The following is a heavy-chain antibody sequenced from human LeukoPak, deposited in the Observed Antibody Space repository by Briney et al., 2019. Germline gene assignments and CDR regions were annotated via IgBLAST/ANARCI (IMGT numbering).Heavy chain of an antibody. CDR3: ARGPYPDYDILIGYPDDTNFDY. V-gene: IGHV7-4-1*02. J-gene: IGHJ4*02. CDR2: INTNTGNP. Sequence: ASVKVSCEAFGYTFTSYDINWVRQAPGQGLEWMGWINTNTGNPTYAQGFTGRFVFSLDTSVSTAYLQISSLKAEDTAVYYCARGPYPDYDILIGYPDDTNFDYWGQGTLVTVSS. D-gene: IGHD3-9*01. CDR1: GYTFTSYD.